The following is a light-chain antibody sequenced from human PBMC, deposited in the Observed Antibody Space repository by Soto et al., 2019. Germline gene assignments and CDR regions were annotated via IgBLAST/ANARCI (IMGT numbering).Light chain of an antibody. CDR3: QQRYYWPELT. CDR2: DAS. V-gene: IGKV3-11*01. Sequence: EIVLTQSPATLSLSPGERATLSCRASQSVSNSLAWYQQKPGRPPRLLIYDASNRATGVPARFSGSGSGTDFTLTIGSLEHEDFAVYYCQQRYYWPELTFGGGTKVEI. CDR1: QSVSNS. J-gene: IGKJ4*01.